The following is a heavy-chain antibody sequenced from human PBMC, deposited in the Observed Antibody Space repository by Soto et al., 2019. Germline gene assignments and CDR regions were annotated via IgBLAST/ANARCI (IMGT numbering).Heavy chain of an antibody. D-gene: IGHD2-8*01. CDR1: GGSISSSSYY. V-gene: IGHV4-39*01. Sequence: QLQLQESGPGLVKPSETLSLTCTVSGGSISSSSYYWRWIRQPPGKGLEWIGSIYYSGSTYYNPSLKSRVTISVDTSKNQFSLKLSSVTAADTAVYYCARHLYCTNGVCYNWFDPWGQGTLVTVSS. CDR3: ARHLYCTNGVCYNWFDP. CDR2: IYYSGST. J-gene: IGHJ5*02.